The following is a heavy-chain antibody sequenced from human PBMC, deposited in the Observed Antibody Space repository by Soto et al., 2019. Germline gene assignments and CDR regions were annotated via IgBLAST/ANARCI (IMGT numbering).Heavy chain of an antibody. CDR3: ARDRGYCSSTSCYTERYNWFDP. CDR1: GGSISSGGYY. D-gene: IGHD2-2*02. Sequence: TSETLSLTCTVSGGSISSGGYYWSWIRQHPGKGLEWIGYIYYSGSTYYNPSLKSRVTISVDTSKNQFSLKLSSVTAADTAVYYCARDRGYCSSTSCYTERYNWFDPWGQGTLVTVSS. J-gene: IGHJ5*02. CDR2: IYYSGST. V-gene: IGHV4-31*03.